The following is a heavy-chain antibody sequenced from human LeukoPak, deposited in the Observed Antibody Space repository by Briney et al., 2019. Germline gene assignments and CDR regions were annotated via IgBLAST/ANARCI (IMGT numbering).Heavy chain of an antibody. D-gene: IGHD1-7*01. V-gene: IGHV4-34*01. CDR3: AREGITGTTWSYYYYYMDV. Sequence: SETLSLTCAVYGGSFSGYYWSWIRQPPGKGLEWIGEINHSGSTNYNPSLKSRVTISVDTSKNQFSLKLSSVTAADTAVYYCAREGITGTTWSYYYYYMDVWGKGTTVTVSS. CDR1: GGSFSGYY. CDR2: INHSGST. J-gene: IGHJ6*03.